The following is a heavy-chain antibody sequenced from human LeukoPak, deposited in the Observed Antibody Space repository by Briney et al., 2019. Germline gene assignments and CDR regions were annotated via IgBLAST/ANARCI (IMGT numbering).Heavy chain of an antibody. V-gene: IGHV1-46*01. Sequence: ASVKVSCKASGYTFTTYYMHWVRQAPGQGREWMGVINPTGGSTSYAQKFQGRVTMTRDTSTSTVYMELSSLRSEDTAFYYCARGQSDPSFGWFDPWGQGTLVTVSS. CDR2: INPTGGST. D-gene: IGHD3-10*01. J-gene: IGHJ5*02. CDR1: GYTFTTYY. CDR3: ARGQSDPSFGWFDP.